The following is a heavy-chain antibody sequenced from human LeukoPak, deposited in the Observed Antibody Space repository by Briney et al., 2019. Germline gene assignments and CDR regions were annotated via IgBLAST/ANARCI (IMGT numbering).Heavy chain of an antibody. D-gene: IGHD3-3*01. V-gene: IGHV4-34*12. CDR3: ARGLASGYPPIPFDY. J-gene: IGHJ4*02. CDR2: IIDTGST. CDR1: GGSFSGYY. Sequence: SETLSLTCAVYGGSFSGYYWTWIRQPPGRGLEWIGEIIDTGSTKYNSSLKSRVTISVDTSKNEFSLNLTSVTAADTAIYYCARGLASGYPPIPFDYWGQGTLVTVSS.